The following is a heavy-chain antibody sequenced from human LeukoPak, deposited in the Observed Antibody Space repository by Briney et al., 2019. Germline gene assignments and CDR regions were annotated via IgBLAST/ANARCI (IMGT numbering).Heavy chain of an antibody. CDR1: GFTFSSYA. J-gene: IGHJ3*02. V-gene: IGHV3-23*01. Sequence: GGSLRLSCAASGFTFSSYAMSWVRQAPGKELEWVSAISGSGGSTYYADSVKGRFTISRDNSKNTLYLQMNSLRAEDTAVYYCAKSPRIAAAGTIAFDIWGQGTMVTVSS. CDR2: ISGSGGST. D-gene: IGHD6-13*01. CDR3: AKSPRIAAAGTIAFDI.